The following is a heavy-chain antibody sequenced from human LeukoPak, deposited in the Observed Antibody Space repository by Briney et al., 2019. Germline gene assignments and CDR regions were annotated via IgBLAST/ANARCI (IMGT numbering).Heavy chain of an antibody. V-gene: IGHV4-59*08. CDR1: GGSISSYY. CDR2: IYYSGST. J-gene: IGHJ3*02. D-gene: IGHD3-22*01. CDR3: ARLKYYYDSSGYSDAFDI. Sequence: SETLSLTCTVSGGSISSYYWSWIRQPPGKGLEWIGYIYYSGSTNYNPSLKSRVTISVDTSKNQFSLKLSSVTAADTAVYYCARLKYYYDSSGYSDAFDIWGQGTMVTVSS.